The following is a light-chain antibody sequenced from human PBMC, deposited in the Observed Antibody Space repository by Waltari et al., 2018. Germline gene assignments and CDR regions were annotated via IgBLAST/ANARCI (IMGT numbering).Light chain of an antibody. CDR3: QQYGSSPLT. Sequence: ETVLAQSPGTLSLSLGNSATLSCMASQMVRRDYLAWYQQKPGQAPRLLIYGASSRATGLPARFSGSGSGTDFTLTITRLEPEDFAVYYCQQYGSSPLTFGGGTKVDIK. CDR2: GAS. V-gene: IGKV3-20*01. J-gene: IGKJ4*01. CDR1: QMVRRDY.